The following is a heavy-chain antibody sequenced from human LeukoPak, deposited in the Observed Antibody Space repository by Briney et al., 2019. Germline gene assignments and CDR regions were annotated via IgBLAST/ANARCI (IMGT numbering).Heavy chain of an antibody. CDR1: GFTFSSYA. J-gene: IGHJ6*03. Sequence: QSGGSLRLSCAASGFTFSSYAMHWVRQAPGKGLEWVAVISYDGSNKYYADSVKARFTISRDNSKNTLYLQMNSLSADDTAVYYCARDKLRGSAGNYYYMDVWGKGTTVTVSS. D-gene: IGHD1-26*01. CDR2: ISYDGSNK. CDR3: ARDKLRGSAGNYYYMDV. V-gene: IGHV3-30*04.